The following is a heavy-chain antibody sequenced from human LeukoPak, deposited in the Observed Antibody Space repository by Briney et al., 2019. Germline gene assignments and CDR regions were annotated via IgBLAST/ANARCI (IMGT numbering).Heavy chain of an antibody. D-gene: IGHD6-13*01. CDR3: AREDGGGQQLVPWLYYYYYYMDV. Sequence: SETLSLTCTVSGGDLGAYYWTWIRQPPGKGLEWIGYIYWTGSATYNPSLKSRVTLAVDTSKNQFSLKLSSVTAADTAVYYCAREDGGGQQLVPWLYYYYYYMDVWGKGTTVTVSS. V-gene: IGHV4-59*12. CDR2: IYWTGSA. CDR1: GGDLGAYY. J-gene: IGHJ6*03.